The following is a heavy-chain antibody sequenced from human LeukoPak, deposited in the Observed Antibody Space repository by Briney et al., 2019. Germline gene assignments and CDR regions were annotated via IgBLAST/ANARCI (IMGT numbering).Heavy chain of an antibody. D-gene: IGHD5-12*01. CDR3: ARGWWLRLLDY. CDR2: INHSGST. V-gene: IGHV4-34*01. Sequence: SETLSLTCAVYGGSFSGYHGSWIRQPPGEGLEWIGEINHSGSTNYNPSLKSRVTISVDTSKNQFSLKLSPVTAADTAVYYCARGWWLRLLDYWGQGNLVTVSS. J-gene: IGHJ4*02. CDR1: GGSFSGYH.